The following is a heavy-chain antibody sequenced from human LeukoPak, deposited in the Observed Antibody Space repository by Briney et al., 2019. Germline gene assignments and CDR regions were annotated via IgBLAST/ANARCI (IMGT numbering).Heavy chain of an antibody. CDR2: IIPILGIA. J-gene: IGHJ4*02. Sequence: GASVKVSFKASGGTFSSYTISWVRQAPGQGLEWMGRIIPILGIANYAQKFQGRVTMTTDTSTSTAYMELRSLRSDDTAVYYCARDKHSYYYDSSGYYVFDYWGQGTLVTVSS. D-gene: IGHD3-22*01. CDR3: ARDKHSYYYDSSGYYVFDY. V-gene: IGHV1-69*04. CDR1: GGTFSSYT.